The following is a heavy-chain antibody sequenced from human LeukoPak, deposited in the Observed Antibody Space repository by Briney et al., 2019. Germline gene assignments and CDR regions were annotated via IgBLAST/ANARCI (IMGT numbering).Heavy chain of an antibody. CDR2: IYKSGST. Sequence: SETLSLTCTVSGASVSSGSNYWSWIRQPPGKGLEWIGYIYKSGSTNYNPSFKSRVTISVDTSKKQISLKLSSVTAADTAVYYCARDPYYYGSGYGMDVWGKGTTVTVSS. CDR3: ARDPYYYGSGYGMDV. V-gene: IGHV4-61*01. D-gene: IGHD3-10*01. CDR1: GASVSSGSNY. J-gene: IGHJ6*04.